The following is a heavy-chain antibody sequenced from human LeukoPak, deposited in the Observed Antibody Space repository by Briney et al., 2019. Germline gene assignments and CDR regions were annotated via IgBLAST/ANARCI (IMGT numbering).Heavy chain of an antibody. CDR2: ISGRGGDI. V-gene: IGHV3-23*01. CDR1: GSTFSSYA. D-gene: IGHD2-15*01. CDR3: AREVGKL. J-gene: IGHJ4*02. Sequence: PGGSLRLSCAASGSTFSSYAMSGVRQAPGKGLEWVSVISGRGGDIYYADTVKGRFTISRDNSKNTLYLQMNSLRAEDTAVYYCAREVGKLWGQGTLVTVSS.